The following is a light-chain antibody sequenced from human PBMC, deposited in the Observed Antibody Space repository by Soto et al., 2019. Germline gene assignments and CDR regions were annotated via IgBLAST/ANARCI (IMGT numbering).Light chain of an antibody. CDR1: SGSIVSNY. J-gene: IGLJ2*01. CDR2: ENN. Sequence: NFMLTQPHSVSASPGKTITISCTRTSGSIVSNYVQWYQQRPGSSPIIVIYENNQRPSGVPDRFSGSIDSSSNSASLTISGLKTEDEADYYCQSSDTSDHVVFGGGTKLTVL. CDR3: QSSDTSDHVV. V-gene: IGLV6-57*01.